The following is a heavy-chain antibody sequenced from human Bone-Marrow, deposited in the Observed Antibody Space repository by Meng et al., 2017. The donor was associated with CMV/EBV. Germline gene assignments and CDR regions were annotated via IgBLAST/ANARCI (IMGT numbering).Heavy chain of an antibody. V-gene: IGHV1-2*02. D-gene: IGHD6-6*01. J-gene: IGHJ4*02. CDR3: ARGRGGSSSALLGY. CDR2: INPNSGGT. Sequence: ASVKVSRKASGYTFTSYYMHWVRQAPGQGLEWMGWINPNSGGTKYAQKFQGRVTMTRDTSISTAHMDLSRLRGDDTAVYYCARGRGGSSSALLGYWGQGTLVAVSS. CDR1: GYTFTSYY.